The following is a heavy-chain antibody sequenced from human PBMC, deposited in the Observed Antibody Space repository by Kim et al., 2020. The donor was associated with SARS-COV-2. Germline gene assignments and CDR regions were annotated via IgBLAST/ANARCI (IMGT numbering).Heavy chain of an antibody. CDR3: ARDSFLEWFGLDY. Sequence: ASVKVSCKASGYTFTGYYMHWVRQAPGQGLEWMGWINPNSGGTNYAQKFQGRVTMTRDTSISTAYMELSRLRSDDTAVYYCARDSFLEWFGLDYWGQGTLVTVSS. V-gene: IGHV1-2*02. D-gene: IGHD3-3*01. CDR2: INPNSGGT. CDR1: GYTFTGYY. J-gene: IGHJ4*02.